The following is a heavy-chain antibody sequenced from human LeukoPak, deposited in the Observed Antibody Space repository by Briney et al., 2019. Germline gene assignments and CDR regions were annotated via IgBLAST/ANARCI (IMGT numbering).Heavy chain of an antibody. CDR1: GGSISSGNYY. CDR3: VRGRGTAVTTENWFDP. Sequence: SQTLSLTCTVSGGSISSGNYYWNWIRQPPGKGLECIGYIHYSGSTYYNPSLKSRVTISVDTSKNQFSLKLSSVTAADTAVYYCVRGRGTAVTTENWFDPWGQGTLVTVPS. CDR2: IHYSGST. V-gene: IGHV4-30-4*01. D-gene: IGHD4-17*01. J-gene: IGHJ5*02.